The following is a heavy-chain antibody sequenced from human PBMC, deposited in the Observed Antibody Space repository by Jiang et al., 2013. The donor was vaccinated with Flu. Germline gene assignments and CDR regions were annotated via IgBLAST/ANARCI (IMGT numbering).Heavy chain of an antibody. J-gene: IGHJ3*02. CDR1: GGSISSYY. D-gene: IGHD6-19*01. V-gene: IGHV4-59*08. CDR2: IYYSGST. Sequence: VQLVESGPGLVKPSETLSLTCTVSGGSISSYYWSWIRQPPGKGPEWIGYIYYSGSTNYNPSLKSRVTISVDTSKNRFSLKLSSVTAADTAVYYCARRESGWYAFDIWGQGTMVTVSS. CDR3: ARRESGWYAFDI.